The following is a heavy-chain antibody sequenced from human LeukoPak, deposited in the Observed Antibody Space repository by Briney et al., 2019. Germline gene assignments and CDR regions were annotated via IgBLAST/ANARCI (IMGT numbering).Heavy chain of an antibody. Sequence: PSETLSLTCTVSGGSISSGSYYWSWIRQPAGKGLEWIGRTYTSGSTNYNPSLKSRVTISVDTSKNQFSLKLSSVTAADTAVYYCARGREDYYDSSGFDYWGQGTLVTVSS. J-gene: IGHJ4*02. CDR1: GGSISSGSYY. D-gene: IGHD3-22*01. CDR2: TYTSGST. CDR3: ARGREDYYDSSGFDY. V-gene: IGHV4-61*02.